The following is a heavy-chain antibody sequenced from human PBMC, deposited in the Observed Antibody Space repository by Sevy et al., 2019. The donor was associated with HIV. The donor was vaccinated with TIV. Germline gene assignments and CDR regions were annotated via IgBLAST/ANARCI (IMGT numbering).Heavy chain of an antibody. CDR3: VRDGVGSGADLDY. CDR2: MYTDGSSA. CDR1: GFTFSSHW. V-gene: IGHV3-74*01. D-gene: IGHD3-3*01. J-gene: IGHJ4*02. Sequence: QLGGSLRLSCAASGFTFSSHWMHWVRQAPGKGLVWVSHMYTDGSSATYADVVKGRFTISRDNAKTTLYLQMNSLRAEDTAVYYCVRDGVGSGADLDYWGQGTLVTVSS.